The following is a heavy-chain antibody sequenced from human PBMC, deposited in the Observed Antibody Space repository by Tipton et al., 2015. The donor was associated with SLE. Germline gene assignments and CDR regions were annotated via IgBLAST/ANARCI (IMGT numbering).Heavy chain of an antibody. CDR1: GFTFSSYE. J-gene: IGHJ4*02. D-gene: IGHD4-17*01. Sequence: SLRLSCAASGFTFSSYEMNWVRQAPGKGLEWVSYISSSGSTIYYADSVKGRFTISRDNAKNSLYLQMNSLRAEDTAVYYCARGLSPNAYGDYSDYWGQGTLVTVSS. V-gene: IGHV3-48*03. CDR2: ISSSGSTI. CDR3: ARGLSPNAYGDYSDY.